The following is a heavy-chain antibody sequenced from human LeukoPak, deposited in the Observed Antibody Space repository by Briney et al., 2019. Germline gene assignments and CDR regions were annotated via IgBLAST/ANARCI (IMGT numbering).Heavy chain of an antibody. CDR1: GGTFSSYA. CDR3: ARFYVGTGYFDY. CDR2: IIPTLGIE. D-gene: IGHD3-16*01. J-gene: IGHJ4*02. Sequence: SVKVSCKASGGTFSSYAISWVRQAPGQGLEWMGRIIPTLGIENYAQKFEDRVTITADKSTSTAYMELSSLGSEDTAMYYCARFYVGTGYFDYWGQGTLVTVSS. V-gene: IGHV1-69*04.